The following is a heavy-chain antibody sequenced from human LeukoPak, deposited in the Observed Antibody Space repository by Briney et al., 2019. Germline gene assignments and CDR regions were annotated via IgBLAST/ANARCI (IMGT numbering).Heavy chain of an antibody. J-gene: IGHJ5*02. CDR3: ARNAVPSGRSWFDP. D-gene: IGHD1-1*01. V-gene: IGHV3-20*04. Sequence: GGSLRLSCTVSGFTFEDYGMNWVRQVPGKEPEWVSGLNWNGGGRRYADSVKGRFIISRDNAKGVLYLQLNDLRVEDTALYYCARNAVPSGRSWFDPWGQGTLVTVSS. CDR2: LNWNGGGR. CDR1: GFTFEDYG.